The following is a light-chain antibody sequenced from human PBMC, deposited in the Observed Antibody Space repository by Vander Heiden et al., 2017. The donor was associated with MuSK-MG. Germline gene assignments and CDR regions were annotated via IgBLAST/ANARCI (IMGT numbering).Light chain of an antibody. CDR2: ATS. J-gene: IGKJ2*01. CDR1: QSIRGF. CDR3: QQSFSTPYT. Sequence: DIQMTQSPSSVSVSVGDRVTITCRASQSIRGFVNWYQQRPGKAPNLLIHATSLRQSGVPPRFTGSGSGTDYTLTISSLQPEDFATYYCQQSFSTPYTCGQGTRLEVK. V-gene: IGKV1-39*01.